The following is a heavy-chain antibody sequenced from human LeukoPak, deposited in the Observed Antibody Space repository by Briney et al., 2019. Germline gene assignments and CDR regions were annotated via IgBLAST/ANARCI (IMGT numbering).Heavy chain of an antibody. D-gene: IGHD2-21*02. CDR2: IYTGGAT. J-gene: IGHJ4*02. Sequence: PGGSLRLSCAASGFSINHYYMTWIRQAPGKGLDWVSVIYTGGATNYGDSVKGRFTISRDNSKNTLYLQMNSLRADDTAIYYCARGQSYYGADCYSDWGQGTLVTVSS. V-gene: IGHV3-66*01. CDR3: ARGQSYYGADCYSD. CDR1: GFSINHYY.